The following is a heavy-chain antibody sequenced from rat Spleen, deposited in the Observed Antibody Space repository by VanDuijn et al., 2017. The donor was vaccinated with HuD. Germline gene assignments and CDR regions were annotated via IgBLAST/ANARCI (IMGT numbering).Heavy chain of an antibody. CDR3: ARQGGYNSYVMDA. CDR2: ISTTGGNT. CDR1: GLTFSNFD. V-gene: IGHV5-25*01. J-gene: IGHJ4*01. D-gene: IGHD1-4*01. Sequence: EVRLVESGGGPVPPGRSMKLSCSASGLTFSNFDMAWVRQAPTKGLEWVATISTTGGNTYYRDSVKGRFTVSRDNTKSTLYLQMDSLRSEDTATYYCARQGGYNSYVMDAWGQGASVTVSS.